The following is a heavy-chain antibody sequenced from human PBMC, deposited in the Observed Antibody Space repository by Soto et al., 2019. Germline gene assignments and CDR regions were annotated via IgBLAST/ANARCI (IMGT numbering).Heavy chain of an antibody. CDR2: FDPEDGET. Sequence: ASVKVSCKVSGYTLTELSIHWVRQAPGKGLEWMGGFDPEDGETIYAQNFQGRVTMTDDTSTDTAYKELSSLRSEDTAVYYCATRATVGIYYYYGLDVWGQGTTVTVSS. V-gene: IGHV1-24*01. D-gene: IGHD4-17*01. J-gene: IGHJ6*02. CDR3: ATRATVGIYYYYGLDV. CDR1: GYTLTELS.